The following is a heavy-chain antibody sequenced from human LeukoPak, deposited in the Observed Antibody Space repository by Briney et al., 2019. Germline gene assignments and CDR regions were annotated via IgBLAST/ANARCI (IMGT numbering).Heavy chain of an antibody. CDR2: MNPNSGNT. V-gene: IGHV1-8*03. J-gene: IGHJ2*01. CDR3: VRLPGGRDWYFEL. D-gene: IGHD3-10*01. Sequence: GASVKVSCKASGYTFTSYDINWVRQATGQGLEWMGWMNPNSGNTGYAQKFQGRVTINRNTSISTAYMELSSLRSEDTAVYFCVRLPGGRDWYFELWGRGTLVTVSS. CDR1: GYTFTSYD.